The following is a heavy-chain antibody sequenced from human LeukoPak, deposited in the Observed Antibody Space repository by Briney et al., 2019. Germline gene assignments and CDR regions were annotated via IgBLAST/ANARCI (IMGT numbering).Heavy chain of an antibody. CDR3: ARVSLAGSFFDH. V-gene: IGHV3-7*01. CDR1: GFTFSSYW. CDR2: IKQDASEK. D-gene: IGHD3-16*02. Sequence: GGSLRLSCAASGFTFSSYWMSWVRQAPGKGLEWVANIKQDASEKYYVASVTGRFTIFKDNAKNSLYLRMNSLRAEDTAVYFCARVSLAGSFFDHWGQGTLVTVAS. J-gene: IGHJ4*02.